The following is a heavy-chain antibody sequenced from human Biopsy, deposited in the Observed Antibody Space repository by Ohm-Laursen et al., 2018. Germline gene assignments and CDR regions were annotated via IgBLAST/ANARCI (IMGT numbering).Heavy chain of an antibody. CDR2: INQSGST. CDR1: GGSFSSYY. CDR3: ARGSGYFKLDV. Sequence: SETLSLTCAVYGGSFSSYYWSWIRQPPGKGLEWIGEINQSGSTKYNPSLKRRATLSADSSNSQFSLRLTSVTAADTAIYYCARGSGYFKLDVWGQGTTVTVSS. V-gene: IGHV4-34*01. D-gene: IGHD5-12*01. J-gene: IGHJ6*02.